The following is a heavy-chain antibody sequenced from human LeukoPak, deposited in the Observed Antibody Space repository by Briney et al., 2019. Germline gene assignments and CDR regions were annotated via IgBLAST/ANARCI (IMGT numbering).Heavy chain of an antibody. CDR2: IYSGGST. CDR3: ARRVAATGMVDS. Sequence: SETLSLTCTVSGGSMTGYYWRWVRQPPGKGLEWLGNIYSGGSTNYNPSLESRVTISIDTSKRQFSLDLSSVTAADTAVYYCARRVAATGMVDSWGQGTLVTASS. J-gene: IGHJ4*02. CDR1: GGSMTGYY. D-gene: IGHD6-25*01. V-gene: IGHV4-4*09.